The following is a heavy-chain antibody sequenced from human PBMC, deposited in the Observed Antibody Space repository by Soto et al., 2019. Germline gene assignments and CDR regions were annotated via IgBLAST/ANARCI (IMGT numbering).Heavy chain of an antibody. CDR1: GFTFSSYD. CDR3: ARSYYDYIWGSYPTTPNAFDI. D-gene: IGHD3-16*02. V-gene: IGHV3-13*01. Sequence: PGGSLRLSCAASGFTFSSYDMHWVRQATGKGLEWVSAIGTAGDTYYPGSVKGRFTISRENAKNSLYLQMNSLRAGGTAVYYCARSYYDYIWGSYPTTPNAFDIWGQGTMVTVSS. CDR2: IGTAGDT. J-gene: IGHJ3*02.